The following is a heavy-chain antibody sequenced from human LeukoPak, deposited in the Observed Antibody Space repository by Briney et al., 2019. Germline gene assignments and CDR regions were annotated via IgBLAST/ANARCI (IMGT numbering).Heavy chain of an antibody. CDR1: GYTFTSYA. J-gene: IGHJ3*02. D-gene: IGHD5-12*01. Sequence: ASVKVSCKASGYTFTSYAMNWVRQAPGQGLEWMGWINTNTGNPTYAQGFTGRFVFSLDTSVSTAYLQISSLKAEDTAVYYCAREVATIREDAFDIWGQGTMVTVSS. CDR3: AREVATIREDAFDI. CDR2: INTNTGNP. V-gene: IGHV7-4-1*02.